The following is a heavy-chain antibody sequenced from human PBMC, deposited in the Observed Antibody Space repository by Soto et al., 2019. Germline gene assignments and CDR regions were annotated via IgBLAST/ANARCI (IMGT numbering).Heavy chain of an antibody. CDR2: INPNSGGT. CDR1: GYTFTGYY. CDR3: ARGTVGAIAAFDY. J-gene: IGHJ4*02. V-gene: IGHV1-2*04. D-gene: IGHD1-26*01. Sequence: ASVKVSCKASGYTFTGYYMHWVRQAPGQGLEWMGWINPNSGGTNYAQKFQGWVTMTRDTSISTAYMELSRLRSDDTAVYYCARGTVGAIAAFDYWGQGTLVTVSS.